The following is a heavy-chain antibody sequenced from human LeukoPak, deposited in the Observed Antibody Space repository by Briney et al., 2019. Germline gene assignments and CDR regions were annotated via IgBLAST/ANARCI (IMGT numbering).Heavy chain of an antibody. V-gene: IGHV4-4*07. D-gene: IGHD3-22*01. Sequence: SETLSLTCTVSGXSISSYYWSWIRQPAGKGLEWIGRIYTSGSTDYNPSLRSRVSMSVDTSKNQFSLKLWSVTAADTAVYYCARESKSYDGSGYYHDSWGQGNLVTVSS. J-gene: IGHJ4*02. CDR1: GXSISSYY. CDR3: ARESKSYDGSGYYHDS. CDR2: IYTSGST.